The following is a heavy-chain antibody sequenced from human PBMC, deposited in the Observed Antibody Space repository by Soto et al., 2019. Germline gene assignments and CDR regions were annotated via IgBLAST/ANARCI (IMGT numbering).Heavy chain of an antibody. CDR3: ARVPRIAARTSLFDY. CDR1: GYAFTGYY. V-gene: IGHV1-2*02. D-gene: IGHD6-6*01. J-gene: IGHJ4*02. CDR2: INPNSGGT. Sequence: GASVKVSCKASGYAFTGYYMHWVRQAPGQGLEWMGWINPNSGGTNYAQKFQGRVTMTRDTSISTAYMELSRLRSDDTAVYYCARVPRIAARTSLFDYWGQGTLVTVSS.